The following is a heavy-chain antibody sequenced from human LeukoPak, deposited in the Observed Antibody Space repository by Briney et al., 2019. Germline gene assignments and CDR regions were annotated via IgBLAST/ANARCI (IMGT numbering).Heavy chain of an antibody. J-gene: IGHJ4*02. CDR3: DNGEW. V-gene: IGHV3-23*01. CDR1: GFNFGDFA. CDR2: ISDTGKVV. D-gene: IGHD3-3*01. Sequence: GGSLRLSCIVSGFNFGDFAISWVRQVPGRSPEFVSSISDTGKVVFYRDSVRGRATVSRDNSRSTLYLQLSDVRGDDTAVYYCDNGEWWGPGTQVVVSS.